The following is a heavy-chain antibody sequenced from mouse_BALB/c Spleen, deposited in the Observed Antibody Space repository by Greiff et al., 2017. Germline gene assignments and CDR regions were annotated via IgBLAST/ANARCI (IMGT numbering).Heavy chain of an antibody. D-gene: IGHD1-1*01. V-gene: IGHV5-6*02. J-gene: IGHJ2*01. CDR2: ISSGGSYT. CDR1: GFTFSSYG. CDR3: ARSSSYFDY. Sequence: DVKLVKSGGDLVKPGGSLKLSCAASGFTFSSYGMSWVRQTPDKRLEWVATISSGGSYTYYPDSVKGRFTISRDNAKNTLYLQMSSLKSEDTAMYYCARSSSYFDYWGQGTTLTVSS.